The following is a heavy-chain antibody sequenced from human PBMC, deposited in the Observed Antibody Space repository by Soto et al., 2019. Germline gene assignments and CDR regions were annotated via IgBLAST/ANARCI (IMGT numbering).Heavy chain of an antibody. CDR2: INPNSGDT. D-gene: IGHD3-10*01. V-gene: IGHV1-2*02. J-gene: IGHJ4*02. Sequence: ASVKVSCKASGYTFTDHYVHWVRQAPGQGLEGMGWINPNSGDTKYAQKFQGRVTMTRDTSIRTHYMELSRLRSDDTAVYFCARDLNPYYGPARLHGFFDYWGQGTRVTVSS. CDR3: ARDLNPYYGPARLHGFFDY. CDR1: GYTFTDHY.